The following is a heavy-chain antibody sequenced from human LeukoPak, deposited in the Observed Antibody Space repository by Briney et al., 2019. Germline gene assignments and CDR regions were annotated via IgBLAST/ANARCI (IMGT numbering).Heavy chain of an antibody. D-gene: IGHD3-22*01. CDR1: GGTFSSYA. CDR3: GRGDYYDSSGCDY. Sequence: ASVKVSCKASGGTFSSYAISWVRQAPGQGLEWMGRIIPIFGTANYAQKFQGRVTITADKSTSTASMELSSLRSEDTAVYYCGRGDYYDSSGCDYWGQGTLVTVSS. J-gene: IGHJ4*02. V-gene: IGHV1-69*06. CDR2: IIPIFGTA.